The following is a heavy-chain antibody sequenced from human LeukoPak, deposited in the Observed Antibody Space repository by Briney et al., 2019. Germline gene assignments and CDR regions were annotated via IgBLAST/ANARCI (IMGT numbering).Heavy chain of an antibody. D-gene: IGHD3-16*01. V-gene: IGHV1-2*02. J-gene: IGHJ6*04. Sequence: ASVKVSCKASGYTFTGYYMHWVRQAPGQGLEWMGWINPNSGGTDYAKKFQGRVTMGRVTSISTAYMELSRLTSDDTAIYYWAKDRMIRFGVVPVTTTKYGMGVWGKGITVSV. CDR1: GYTFTGYY. CDR3: AKDRMIRFGVVPVTTTKYGMGV. CDR2: INPNSGGT.